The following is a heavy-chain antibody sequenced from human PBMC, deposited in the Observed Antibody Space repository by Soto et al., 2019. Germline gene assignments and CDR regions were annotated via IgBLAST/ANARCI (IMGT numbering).Heavy chain of an antibody. D-gene: IGHD2-15*01. CDR1: GGSISNYC. CDR2: IYYSGSA. J-gene: IGHJ5*02. Sequence: PSETLSLTCTVSGGSISNYCLSWIRQPPGMGLEWIGYIYYSGSANYNPSLKSRVTISVDMSKNQFSLKLSSVTAADKAVYYCTRDASMFDAWGQGALVTVSS. V-gene: IGHV4-59*01. CDR3: TRDASMFDA.